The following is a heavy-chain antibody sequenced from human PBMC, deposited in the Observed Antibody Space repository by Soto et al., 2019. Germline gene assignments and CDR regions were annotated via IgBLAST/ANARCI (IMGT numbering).Heavy chain of an antibody. D-gene: IGHD6-13*01. Sequence: GGSLRLSCAASGFTFADYAMHWVRQVPGKGLEWVSGINWNSGSIGYADSVKGRFAISRDNAKNSLHLQMNSLRAEATAFYYCVKEESINWYSGNCRHWGHGTLVTVSS. CDR3: VKEESINWYSGNCRH. J-gene: IGHJ1*01. CDR2: INWNSGSI. CDR1: GFTFADYA. V-gene: IGHV3-9*01.